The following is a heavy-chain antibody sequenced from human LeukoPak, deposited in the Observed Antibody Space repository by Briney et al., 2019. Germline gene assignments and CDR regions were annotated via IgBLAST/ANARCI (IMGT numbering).Heavy chain of an antibody. V-gene: IGHV6-1*01. CDR3: ARGVLASGGLFDY. CDR1: GDSVSSNSAA. Sequence: SQTLSLSCAISGDSVSSNSAAWNWIRQSPSRGLEWLGRTYYRSKWYNDYAVSVKSRITINPDTSKNRFSLQLNSVTPEDTAMYYCARGVLASGGLFDYWGQGTLVTVSS. CDR2: TYYRSKWYN. J-gene: IGHJ4*02. D-gene: IGHD3-3*02.